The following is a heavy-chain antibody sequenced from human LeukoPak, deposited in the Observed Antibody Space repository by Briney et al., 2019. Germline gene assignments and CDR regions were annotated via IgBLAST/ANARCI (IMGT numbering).Heavy chain of an antibody. V-gene: IGHV1-2*02. CDR3: ARDRGAVGPPDY. J-gene: IGHJ4*02. CDR2: INPNSGGT. CDR1: GYTFTGYY. Sequence: ASVKVSCKASGYTFTGYYMHWVRQAPGQGPEWMGWINPNSGGTNYAQKFQGRVTMTRDTSISTAYMELSRLRSDDTAVYYCARDRGAVGPPDYWGQGTLVTVSS. D-gene: IGHD6-19*01.